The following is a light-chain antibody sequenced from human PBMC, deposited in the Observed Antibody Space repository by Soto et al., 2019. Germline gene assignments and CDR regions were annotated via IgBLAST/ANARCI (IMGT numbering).Light chain of an antibody. CDR2: DAS. J-gene: IGKJ1*01. Sequence: IVMTQSPATPSVSPGERATLSCRASQNVNYNLAWYQQKPGQAPSLLIHDASIRATAVPARFSGSGSGTEFTLTISSLQSEDFAVYYCQQYNNWPRTFGQGTKVEIK. CDR1: QNVNYN. CDR3: QQYNNWPRT. V-gene: IGKV3-15*01.